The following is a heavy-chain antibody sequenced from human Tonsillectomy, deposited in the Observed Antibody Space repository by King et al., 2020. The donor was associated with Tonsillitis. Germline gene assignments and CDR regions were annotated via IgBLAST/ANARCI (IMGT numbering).Heavy chain of an antibody. CDR2: ISVSISTT. CDR3: ARRSLFAGNGDRTRHFDS. CDR1: GFTFSNYA. D-gene: IGHD4-23*01. J-gene: IGHJ4*02. Sequence: VQLVESGGGLAQPGGSLRLSCAASGFTFSNYAMSWVRQAPGKGLEWVSGISVSISTTHYADSVKGRFTISRDNTKNTLYLQMNSLRAEDTAVYYCARRSLFAGNGDRTRHFDSWGRGTLVTVSS. V-gene: IGHV3-23*04.